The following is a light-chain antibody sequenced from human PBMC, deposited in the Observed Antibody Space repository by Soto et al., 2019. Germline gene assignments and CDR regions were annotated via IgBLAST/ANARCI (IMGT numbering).Light chain of an antibody. CDR1: QSVSSK. J-gene: IGKJ1*01. V-gene: IGKV3-15*01. CDR2: GAS. CDR3: QHYNSYSEA. Sequence: ETVMTQSPATLSLSPGERATLSCRASQSVSSKLVWYQQKPGQAPRFLIYGASTRATGIPARFRGSGSGTEFTLTISSLQPDDFATYYCQHYNSYSEAFGQGTKVELK.